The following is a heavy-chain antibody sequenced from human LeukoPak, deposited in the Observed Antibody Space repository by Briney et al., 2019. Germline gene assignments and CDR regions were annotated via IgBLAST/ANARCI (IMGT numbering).Heavy chain of an antibody. Sequence: GGSLRLSCAASGFTFSSYAMRWVRQAPGKGLEWVANIKYDGNEDYYVDSVKRRFTISRANAKKFLYMLLNSMSAEATAVYYCKSGGAAPGSFDYWGQGSLVTVSP. D-gene: IGHD1-1*01. CDR2: IKYDGNED. J-gene: IGHJ4*02. CDR1: GFTFSSYA. CDR3: KSGGAAPGSFDY. V-gene: IGHV3-7*01.